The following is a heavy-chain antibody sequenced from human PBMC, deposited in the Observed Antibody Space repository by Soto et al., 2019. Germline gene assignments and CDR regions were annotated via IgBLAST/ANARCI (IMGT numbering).Heavy chain of an antibody. CDR2: IWYDGSNK. J-gene: IGHJ4*02. V-gene: IGHV3-33*01. CDR3: ARGGGYFFDY. Sequence: QVQLVESGGGVVQPGRSLRLSCAASGFTFSSYGMHWVRQAPGKGLEWVAVIWYDGSNKYYVDSVKGRFTISRDNSKNTLYLQMNSLRAEDTAVYYCARGGGYFFDYWGQGTLVTVSS. CDR1: GFTFSSYG.